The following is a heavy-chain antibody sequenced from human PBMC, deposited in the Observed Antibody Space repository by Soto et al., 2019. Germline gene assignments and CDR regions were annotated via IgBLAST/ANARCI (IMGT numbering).Heavy chain of an antibody. J-gene: IGHJ6*02. V-gene: IGHV3-7*01. Sequence: EVQLVESGGGLVQPGGSLRLSCAASEFTFDKYYMTWVRQAPGQGPEWVANIKPDGSEQYYVDSVKGRFTISRDNANKSLYLQMNSLRAEDTAVYFCARGNWNYYYGFDVWGQGTTVTVSS. D-gene: IGHD1-20*01. CDR2: IKPDGSEQ. CDR1: EFTFDKYY. CDR3: ARGNWNYYYGFDV.